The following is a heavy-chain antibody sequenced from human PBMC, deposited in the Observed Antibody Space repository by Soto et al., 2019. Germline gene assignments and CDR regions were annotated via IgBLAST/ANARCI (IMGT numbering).Heavy chain of an antibody. Sequence: GGSLRLSCAASGFTFSSYAMHWVRQAPGKGLEWVAVISYDGSNKYYADSVKGRFTISRDNSKNTLYLQMNSLRAEDTAVYYCARVSCSGGSCYSGLFDYWGQGTLVTVSS. CDR1: GFTFSSYA. CDR3: ARVSCSGGSCYSGLFDY. D-gene: IGHD2-15*01. J-gene: IGHJ4*02. CDR2: ISYDGSNK. V-gene: IGHV3-30-3*01.